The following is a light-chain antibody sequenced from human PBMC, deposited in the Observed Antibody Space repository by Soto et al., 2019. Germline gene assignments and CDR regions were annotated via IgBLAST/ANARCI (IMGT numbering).Light chain of an antibody. CDR1: RGIRHY. Sequence: DTQMTQSPSSLSASVGDRVTSTCRASRGIRHYLAWYQQRPGRVPKLLIYAASTLQSGVPSRFRGSGSGTDFTLTISNVQPEDVATYYCQEYNNDPLILGGGTKVDIK. CDR2: AAS. V-gene: IGKV1-27*01. J-gene: IGKJ4*01. CDR3: QEYNNDPLI.